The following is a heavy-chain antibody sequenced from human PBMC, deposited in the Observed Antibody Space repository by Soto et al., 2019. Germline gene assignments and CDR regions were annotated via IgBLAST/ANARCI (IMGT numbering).Heavy chain of an antibody. J-gene: IGHJ4*02. V-gene: IGHV3-7*01. D-gene: IGHD5-12*01. CDR2: IKQDGTEK. Sequence: EVQLVESGGGLVQPGGSLRLSCAAYGFTFRNYWMSWVRQAPGKGLEWVANIKQDGTEKNYVDSVRGRFTISRDNAKNSLDLQMNSLTAEDTAVYYCASVAIRGQGTLVTVSS. CDR1: GFTFRNYW. CDR3: ASVAI.